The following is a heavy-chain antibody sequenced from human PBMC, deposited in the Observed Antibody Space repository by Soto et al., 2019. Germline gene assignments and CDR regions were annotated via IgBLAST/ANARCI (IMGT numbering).Heavy chain of an antibody. J-gene: IGHJ4*02. CDR1: GGSISSGGYY. V-gene: IGHV4-31*03. CDR2: IYYSGST. D-gene: IGHD6-13*01. CDR3: ARDRIYSTFFNY. Sequence: SETLSLTCTVSGGSISSGGYYWSWIRQHPGKGLEWIGYIYYSGSTYYNPSLKSRVTISVDTSKNQFSLKLSSVTAADTAVYYCARDRIYSTFFNYWGQGTLVTVSS.